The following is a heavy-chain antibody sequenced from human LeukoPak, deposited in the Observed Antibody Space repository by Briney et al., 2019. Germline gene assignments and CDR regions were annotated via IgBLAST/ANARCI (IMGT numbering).Heavy chain of an antibody. D-gene: IGHD6-13*01. CDR2: ISYDANTK. V-gene: IGHV3-30*18. J-gene: IGHJ4*02. Sequence: GGSLRLSCAASGFTFSSDGMHWVRQAPGKGLEWLTFISYDANTKYYSDSVRGRFTVSRDNSKNMMYLQMNSLRPEDTAMYYCAKDRASSWSLDYWGQGNLVTVSS. CDR1: GFTFSSDG. CDR3: AKDRASSWSLDY.